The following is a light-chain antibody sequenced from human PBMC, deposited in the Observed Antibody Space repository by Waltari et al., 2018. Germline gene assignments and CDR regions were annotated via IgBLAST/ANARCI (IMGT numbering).Light chain of an antibody. Sequence: EILMAQSPATLSVSRGQSATLSCRASQSISGNLAWYQQKRGQPPRLLIHSASTRAPNIPARFTGRGSGTYYTLTITSLQSEDFAVYYCQQYDDWPSYTFGQGTKLEI. J-gene: IGKJ2*01. CDR3: QQYDDWPSYT. CDR1: QSISGN. V-gene: IGKV3-15*01. CDR2: SAS.